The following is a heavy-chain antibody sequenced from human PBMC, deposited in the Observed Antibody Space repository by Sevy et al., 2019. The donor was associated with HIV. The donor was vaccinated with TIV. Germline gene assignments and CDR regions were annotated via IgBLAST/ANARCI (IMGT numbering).Heavy chain of an antibody. V-gene: IGHV3-53*01. CDR3: ARAPTIAARPYYYYGMDV. Sequence: GGSLRLSCAASGFTVSSNYMSWVRQAPGKGLEWVSVIYSGGSTYYADSVKGRFTISRDNSKNTLYLQMNSLRAEDTAVYYCARAPTIAARPYYYYGMDVWGQWTTVTVSS. D-gene: IGHD6-6*01. CDR1: GFTVSSNY. CDR2: IYSGGST. J-gene: IGHJ6*02.